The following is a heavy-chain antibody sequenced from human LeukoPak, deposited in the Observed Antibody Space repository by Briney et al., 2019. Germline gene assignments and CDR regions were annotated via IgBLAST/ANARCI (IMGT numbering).Heavy chain of an antibody. CDR2: IYPGDSDT. CDR3: ARLSTRLLDR. V-gene: IGHV5-51*01. Sequence: GESLKISCKGSGSTFANYWIGWARQLPGKGLEWMGIIYPGDSDTKYSPSFQGQVTMSVDKSINTAYLQWGSLKASDTAMYYCARLSTRLLDRWGQGTRVTVSS. CDR1: GSTFANYW. D-gene: IGHD3-3*01. J-gene: IGHJ5*02.